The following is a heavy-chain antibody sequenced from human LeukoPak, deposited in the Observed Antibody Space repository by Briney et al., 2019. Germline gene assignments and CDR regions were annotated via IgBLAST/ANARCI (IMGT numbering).Heavy chain of an antibody. V-gene: IGHV4-59*08. CDR3: ARLSYGSGSYPDY. J-gene: IGHJ4*02. D-gene: IGHD3-10*01. CDR2: IYYSGST. CDR1: GGSISSYY. Sequence: SETLSLTCTVSGGSISSYYWSCIRQPPGKGLEWIGYIYYSGSTNYNPSLKSRVTISVDTSKNQFSLKLSSVTAADTAVYYCARLSYGSGSYPDYWGQGTLVTVSS.